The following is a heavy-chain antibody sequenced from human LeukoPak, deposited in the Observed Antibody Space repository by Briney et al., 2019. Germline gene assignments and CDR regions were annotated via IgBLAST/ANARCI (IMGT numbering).Heavy chain of an antibody. J-gene: IGHJ2*01. CDR2: ISGSGGST. Sequence: GGSLRLSCAASGFTFSSYAMSWVRQALGKGLEWVSAISGSGGSTYYADSVKGRFTISRDNSKNTLYLQMNSLRAEDTAVYYCAKGGYYGSGSPRVYWYFDLWGRGTLVTVSS. D-gene: IGHD3-10*01. CDR1: GFTFSSYA. CDR3: AKGGYYGSGSPRVYWYFDL. V-gene: IGHV3-23*01.